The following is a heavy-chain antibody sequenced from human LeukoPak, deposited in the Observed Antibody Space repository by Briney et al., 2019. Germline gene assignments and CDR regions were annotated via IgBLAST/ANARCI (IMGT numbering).Heavy chain of an antibody. CDR1: GFTFSSYA. CDR2: INGRGGNT. J-gene: IGHJ5*02. Sequence: GGSLRLSCAASGFTFSSYAMNWVRQAPGKGLEWVSAINGRGGNTYYADSVKGRFTISRDNSKSTLFLQMNSLRAEDTAIYYCAKDRVSPGFNLFDPWGQGTLVTVSS. CDR3: AKDRVSPGFNLFDP. D-gene: IGHD2/OR15-2a*01. V-gene: IGHV3-23*01.